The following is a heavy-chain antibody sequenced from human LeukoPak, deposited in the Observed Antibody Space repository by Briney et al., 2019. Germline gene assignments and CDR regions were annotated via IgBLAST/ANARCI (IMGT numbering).Heavy chain of an antibody. CDR1: GGSFSGYY. V-gene: IGHV4-34*01. CDR2: INHGGSS. J-gene: IGHJ5*02. CDR3: ARGYCSGGSCYWFDP. Sequence: SETLSLTCAVFGGSFSGYYWTWIRQPPGKGLEWIGEINHGGSSNYNPSLKSRVTISVDTSKKEFSLKLSSVTDADSAVYYCARGYCSGGSCYWFDPWGQGTLVTVSS. D-gene: IGHD2-15*01.